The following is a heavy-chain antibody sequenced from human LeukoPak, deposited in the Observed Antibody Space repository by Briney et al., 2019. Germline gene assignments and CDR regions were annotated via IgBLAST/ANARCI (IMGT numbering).Heavy chain of an antibody. J-gene: IGHJ4*02. Sequence: GGSLRLSCAASGFTFSSYEMNWVRQAPGKGLEWVAVISYDGSNTYYADSVKGRFTISRDNSKNMLYLQMNSLRAEDTAVNYCAKPYYYGSRSYMDYWGQGTLVTVSS. D-gene: IGHD3-10*01. V-gene: IGHV3-30*18. CDR2: ISYDGSNT. CDR1: GFTFSSYE. CDR3: AKPYYYGSRSYMDY.